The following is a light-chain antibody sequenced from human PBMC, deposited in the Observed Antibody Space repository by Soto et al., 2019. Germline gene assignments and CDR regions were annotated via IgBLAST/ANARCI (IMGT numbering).Light chain of an antibody. CDR3: KQHMEFPAS. V-gene: IGKV2-40*01. CDR2: TVS. Sequence: DIVMTQTPLSLPVTPGEPASISCRSSQSLLDSDDGNTYLDWYLQKPGQSPQLLIYTVSYRASGVPDRFSGSGSGTDFTLKISRVEAEDVGVYYCKQHMEFPASFGQGTQLEI. J-gene: IGKJ2*01. CDR1: QSLLDSDDGNTY.